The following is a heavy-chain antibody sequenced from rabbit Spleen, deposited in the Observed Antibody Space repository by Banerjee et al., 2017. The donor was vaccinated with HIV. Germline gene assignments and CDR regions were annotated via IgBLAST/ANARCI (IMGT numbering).Heavy chain of an antibody. CDR2: IDTDSSGST. CDR3: ARNYVNAFDP. J-gene: IGHJ2*01. CDR1: GFSFSNSDY. V-gene: IGHV1S40*01. Sequence: QSLEESGGDLVKPGASLTLTCTASGFSFSNSDYMCWVRQAPGKGPEWIACIDTDSSGSTWYASWAKGRFTISKTSSTTVTLQMTSLTAADTATYFCARNYVNAFDPWGPGTLVTVS. D-gene: IGHD1-1*01.